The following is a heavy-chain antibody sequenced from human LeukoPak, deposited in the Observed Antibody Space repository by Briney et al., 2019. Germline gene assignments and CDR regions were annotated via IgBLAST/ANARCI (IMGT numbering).Heavy chain of an antibody. CDR2: MNPNSGNT. J-gene: IGHJ4*02. D-gene: IGHD1-26*01. V-gene: IGHV1-8*02. CDR1: GYTFTGYY. Sequence: ASVKVSCKASGYTFTGYYIHWVRQATGQGLEWMGWMNPNSGNTGYAQKFQGRVTMTRNTSISTAYMELSSLRSEDTAVYYCARGPRYSGSYYVVYWGQGTLVTVSS. CDR3: ARGPRYSGSYYVVY.